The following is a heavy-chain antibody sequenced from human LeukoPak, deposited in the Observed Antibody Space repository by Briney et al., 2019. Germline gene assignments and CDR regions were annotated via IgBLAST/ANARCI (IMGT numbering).Heavy chain of an antibody. Sequence: ASVKVSCKASGYTFTSYGISWVRQAPGQGLEWMGWTSAYNGNTNYAQKLQGRVTMTTDTSTSTAYMELRSLRSDDTAVYYCARTYCSSTSCLTNGWFDPWGQGTLVTVSS. V-gene: IGHV1-18*01. CDR2: TSAYNGNT. D-gene: IGHD2-2*01. CDR1: GYTFTSYG. J-gene: IGHJ5*02. CDR3: ARTYCSSTSCLTNGWFDP.